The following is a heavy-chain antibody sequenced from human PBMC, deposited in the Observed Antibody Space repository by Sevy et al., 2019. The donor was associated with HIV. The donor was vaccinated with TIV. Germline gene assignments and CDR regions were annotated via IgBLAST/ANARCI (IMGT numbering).Heavy chain of an antibody. D-gene: IGHD4-17*01. Sequence: GGSLRLSCAASGFTFSSYGMHWVRQAPGKGLEWVAFIRYDGSNKYYADSVKGRFTISRDNSKNTLYLRMNSLRAEDTAVYYCATQQAPTVTNGGAFDIWGQGTMVTVSS. J-gene: IGHJ3*02. V-gene: IGHV3-30*02. CDR1: GFTFSSYG. CDR3: ATQQAPTVTNGGAFDI. CDR2: IRYDGSNK.